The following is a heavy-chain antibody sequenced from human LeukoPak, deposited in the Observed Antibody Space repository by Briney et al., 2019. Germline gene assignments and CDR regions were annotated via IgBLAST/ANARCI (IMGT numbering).Heavy chain of an antibody. Sequence: SVKVSCKASGGTFTSYAISWVRQAPGQGLEWMGGIISIFGTANYAQKFQGRVTITADESTSTAYMELSSLRSEDTAVYYCASPGIAARPGDFDYWGQGTLVTVSS. D-gene: IGHD6-6*01. CDR3: ASPGIAARPGDFDY. V-gene: IGHV1-69*13. CDR2: IISIFGTA. J-gene: IGHJ4*02. CDR1: GGTFTSYA.